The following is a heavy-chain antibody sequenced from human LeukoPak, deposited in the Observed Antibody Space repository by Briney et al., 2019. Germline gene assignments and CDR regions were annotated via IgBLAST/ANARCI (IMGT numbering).Heavy chain of an antibody. Sequence: GGSLRLSCAASGFTFSSYAMTWVRQAPGKGLEWVSAISGSGGSTYYADSVKGRFTISRDNSKNTLYLQMNSLRAEDTAVYYCARRAGAYSHPYDYWGQGTLVTVSS. D-gene: IGHD4/OR15-4a*01. V-gene: IGHV3-23*01. CDR1: GFTFSSYA. J-gene: IGHJ4*02. CDR2: ISGSGGST. CDR3: ARRAGAYSHPYDY.